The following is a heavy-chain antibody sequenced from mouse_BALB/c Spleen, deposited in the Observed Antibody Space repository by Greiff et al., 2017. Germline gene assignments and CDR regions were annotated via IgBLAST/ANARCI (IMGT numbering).Heavy chain of an antibody. V-gene: IGHV14-3*02. D-gene: IGHD2-2*01. CDR1: GFNIKDTY. Sequence: EVQLQQSGAELVKPGASVKLSCTASGFNIKDTYMHWVKQRPEQGLEWIGRIDPANGNTKYDPKFQGKATIAADTSSNTAYLQLSSLTSEDTAVYYCARWLPNGGWFAYWGQGTLVTVSA. J-gene: IGHJ3*01. CDR2: IDPANGNT. CDR3: ARWLPNGGWFAY.